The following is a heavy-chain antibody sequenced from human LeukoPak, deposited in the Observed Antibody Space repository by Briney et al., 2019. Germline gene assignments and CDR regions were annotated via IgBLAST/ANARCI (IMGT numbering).Heavy chain of an antibody. CDR3: AGIAAADDLDY. CDR2: INPNNGRT. V-gene: IGHV1-2*02. CDR1: VYTFTGYY. D-gene: IGHD6-13*01. Sequence: ASVTVSCKASVYTFTGYYMHWVRQAPGQGLEWMGWINPNNGRTNYAQKFQGRVTMTRDTSISTAYMELSRLRSDDTAVYYCAGIAAADDLDYWGQGTLVTVSS. J-gene: IGHJ4*02.